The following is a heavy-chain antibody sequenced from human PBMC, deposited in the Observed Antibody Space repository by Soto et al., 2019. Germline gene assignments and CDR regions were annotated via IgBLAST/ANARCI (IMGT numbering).Heavy chain of an antibody. CDR3: VFGAWDEYFFDY. CDR2: ISSSGSTI. J-gene: IGHJ4*02. D-gene: IGHD3-10*02. V-gene: IGHV3-11*01. Sequence: GGSLRLSCAASGFTFSDYYMSWIRQAPGKGLEWVSYISSSGSTIYYADSVKGRFTISRDNAKNSLYLQMNSLRAEDTAVYYCVFGAWDEYFFDYWGQEILVTLSS. CDR1: GFTFSDYY.